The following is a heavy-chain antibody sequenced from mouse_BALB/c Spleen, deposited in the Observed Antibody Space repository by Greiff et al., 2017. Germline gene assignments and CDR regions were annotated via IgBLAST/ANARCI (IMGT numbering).Heavy chain of an antibody. D-gene: IGHD2-1*01. J-gene: IGHJ4*01. CDR2: ISSGGGST. CDR1: GFAFSSYD. Sequence: EVMLVESGGGLVKPGGSLKLSCAASGFAFSSYDMSWVRQTPEKRLEWVAYISSGGGSTYYPDTVKGRFTISRDNAKNTLYLEMSSLRSEDTAMYYCARDGNYAMDYWGQGTSVTVSS. V-gene: IGHV5-12-1*01. CDR3: ARDGNYAMDY.